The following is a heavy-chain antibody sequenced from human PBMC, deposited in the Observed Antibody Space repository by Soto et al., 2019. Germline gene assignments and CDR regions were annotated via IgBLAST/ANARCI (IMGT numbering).Heavy chain of an antibody. J-gene: IGHJ5*02. Sequence: LDSGGDLVQPGGSLRLSCVASGFTFSSTDMSWVRQAPGKGLEWVSTIDGSGGATHYADSVKGRFTISRDNSKNTMFLQMSSLRADDTAVYYCAKNSGWFNTWGQGTLVTVSS. CDR2: IDGSGGAT. CDR1: GFTFSSTD. CDR3: AKNSGWFNT. V-gene: IGHV3-23*01. D-gene: IGHD3-10*01.